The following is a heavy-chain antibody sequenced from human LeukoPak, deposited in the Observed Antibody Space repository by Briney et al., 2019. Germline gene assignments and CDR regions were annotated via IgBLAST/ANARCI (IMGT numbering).Heavy chain of an antibody. Sequence: SETLSLTCTDSGDSVSNSPYYWGWVRQPPGKGLEWIGAISYGGTTYSSPSLKSRVNMDLDKSRNRFSLKLTSVTAADSAVYYCGGNNCYHFQYWGQGALVTVSS. CDR1: GDSVSNSPYY. J-gene: IGHJ4*02. D-gene: IGHD5-24*01. CDR3: GGNNCYHFQY. CDR2: ISYGGTT. V-gene: IGHV4-39*02.